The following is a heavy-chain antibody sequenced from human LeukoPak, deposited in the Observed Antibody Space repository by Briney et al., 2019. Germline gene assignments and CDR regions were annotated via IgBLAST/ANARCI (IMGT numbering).Heavy chain of an antibody. Sequence: SETLSLTCTVSGASISSYYWTWIRQPPGKGLEWIGYIYYSRSTNYNPSLKSRVTISVDTSKNQFSLKLNSVTAADTAVYYCARGISFFDYGGKGTLVTVSS. D-gene: IGHD3-3*02. CDR1: GASISSYY. CDR2: IYYSRST. V-gene: IGHV4-59*01. J-gene: IGHJ4*02. CDR3: ARGISFFDY.